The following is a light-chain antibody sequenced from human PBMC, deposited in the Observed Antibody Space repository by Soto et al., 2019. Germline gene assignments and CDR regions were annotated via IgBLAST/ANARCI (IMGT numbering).Light chain of an antibody. J-gene: IGKJ3*01. V-gene: IGKV3-20*01. CDR2: GAS. Sequence: VLTQSPGTRSLSPGERATLSCRASQSVSSSYLAWYQQKPGQAPRLLIYGASSRATGIPDRFSGSGSGTDFTLTISRLEPEDFAVYYCQQYGSSPFTFGPGTKVDIK. CDR3: QQYGSSPFT. CDR1: QSVSSSY.